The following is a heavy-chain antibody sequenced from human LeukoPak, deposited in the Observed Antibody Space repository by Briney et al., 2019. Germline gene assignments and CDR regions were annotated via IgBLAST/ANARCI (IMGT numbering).Heavy chain of an antibody. D-gene: IGHD4-17*01. CDR2: INSDGSST. Sequence: AGGSLRLSCAASGFTFSSYWMHWVRQAPGKGLVWVSRINSDGSSTSYADSVKGRFTISRDNAKNTLYLQMNSLRAEDTAVYYCARGFLSDYGDYTYGMDVWGQGTTVTVSS. J-gene: IGHJ6*02. V-gene: IGHV3-74*01. CDR3: ARGFLSDYGDYTYGMDV. CDR1: GFTFSSYW.